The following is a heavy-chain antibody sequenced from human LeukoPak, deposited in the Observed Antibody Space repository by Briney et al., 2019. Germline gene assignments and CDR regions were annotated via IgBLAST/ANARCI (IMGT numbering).Heavy chain of an antibody. V-gene: IGHV3-7*01. CDR3: ARGRYSGCDSFDY. CDR1: GFTFSSHW. D-gene: IGHD5-12*01. Sequence: GGSLRLSCAASGFTFSSHWMSWVRQAPGKGLEWVANIKQDGSEKYYVDSVKGRSTISRDNAKNSLYLQINSLRVEDTAVYYCARGRYSGCDSFDYWGQATLVTVSS. CDR2: IKQDGSEK. J-gene: IGHJ4*02.